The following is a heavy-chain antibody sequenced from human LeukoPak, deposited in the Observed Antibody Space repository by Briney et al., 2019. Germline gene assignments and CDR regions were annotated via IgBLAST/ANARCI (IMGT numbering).Heavy chain of an antibody. CDR3: AKATDTAMVPFDY. CDR2: ISWNSGSI. Sequence: GGSLRLSCAASGFTFDDYAMHWVRQAPGKGLEWVSGISWNSGSIGYADSVKGRFTISRDNAKNSLYLQMNSLRAEDTALYYCAKATDTAMVPFDYWGQGTLVTASS. V-gene: IGHV3-9*01. D-gene: IGHD5-18*01. J-gene: IGHJ4*02. CDR1: GFTFDDYA.